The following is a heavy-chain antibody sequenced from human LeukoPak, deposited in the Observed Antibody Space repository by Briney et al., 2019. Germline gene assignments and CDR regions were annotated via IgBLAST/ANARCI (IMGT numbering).Heavy chain of an antibody. V-gene: IGHV3-20*04. Sequence: GGSLRLSCAASGFTFDGFGMSWVRQAPGKGLEWVSGINWNGGSTGYADSVKGRFTISRDNGKNSLYLQMNSLRAEDTALYYCARGSEVVTAIPWYFDYWGQGTLVTVSS. CDR3: ARGSEVVTAIPWYFDY. CDR2: INWNGGST. D-gene: IGHD2-21*02. CDR1: GFTFDGFG. J-gene: IGHJ4*02.